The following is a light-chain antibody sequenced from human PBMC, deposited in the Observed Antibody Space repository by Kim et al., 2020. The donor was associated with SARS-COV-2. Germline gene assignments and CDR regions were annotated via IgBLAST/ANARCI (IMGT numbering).Light chain of an antibody. V-gene: IGKV1-12*01. CDR2: SAS. J-gene: IGKJ4*01. CDR1: QGVSSW. CDR3: QQVKSFPLT. Sequence: ASVGDRVTITGRASQGVSSWLAWYQQKPGKGPKLLIYSASNLQSGVPSRFSGSGSGTEFTLTISSLQPEDFATYYCQQVKSFPLTFGGGTKVDIK.